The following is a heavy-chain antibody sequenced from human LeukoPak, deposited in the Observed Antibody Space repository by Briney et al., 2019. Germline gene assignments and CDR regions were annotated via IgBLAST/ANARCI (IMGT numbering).Heavy chain of an antibody. J-gene: IGHJ4*02. CDR2: ISAYNGNT. D-gene: IGHD6-19*01. V-gene: IGHV1-18*04. CDR1: GYTFTSYG. Sequence: ASVKVSCKASGYTFTSYGISWVRQAPGQGLEWMGWISAYNGNTNYAQKLQGSVTMTTDTSTSTAYMELRSLRSDDTAVYYCARNGGYSSGWTNDPPFDYWGQGTLVTVSS. CDR3: ARNGGYSSGWTNDPPFDY.